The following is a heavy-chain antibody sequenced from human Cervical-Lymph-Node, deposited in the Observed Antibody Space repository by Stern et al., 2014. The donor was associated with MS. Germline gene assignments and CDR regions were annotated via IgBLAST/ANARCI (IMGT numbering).Heavy chain of an antibody. V-gene: IGHV5-51*01. CDR2: IFPGGSDI. CDR1: GYTFTSYW. CDR3: ARQRYFDY. J-gene: IGHJ4*02. Sequence: EVQLVESGPEVKRPGESLKISCQASGYTFTSYWIGWVRQMPGKGLEWIAIIFPGGSDITSSPSSQGQVTIPAAKSSSTAYLQWNNLKASDTAIYYCARQRYFDYWGQGTLVTVSS.